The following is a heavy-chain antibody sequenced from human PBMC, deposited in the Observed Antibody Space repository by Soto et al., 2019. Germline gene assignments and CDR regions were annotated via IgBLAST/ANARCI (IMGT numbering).Heavy chain of an antibody. CDR3: ATSQRGYYGDYVDY. D-gene: IGHD4-17*01. J-gene: IGHJ4*02. CDR1: GGTFSSYT. CDR2: IIPILGIA. V-gene: IGHV1-69*10. Sequence: GASVKVSCKASGGTFSSYTISWVRQAPGQGLEWMGGIIPILGIANYAQKFQGRVTITADKSTSTAYMELSSLRSEDTAVYYCATSQRGYYGDYVDYWGQGTLVTVSS.